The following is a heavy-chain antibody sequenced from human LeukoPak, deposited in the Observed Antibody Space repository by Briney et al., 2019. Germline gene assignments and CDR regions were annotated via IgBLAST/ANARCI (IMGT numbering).Heavy chain of an antibody. Sequence: GGSLRLSCAASGFSFSSYALSWVRQAPGRGLEWVSAISDSGGRTYYADFVKGRFTISRDNSKNTLYLQMSSLRAEDTAVYYCAKAFSAYENWPPNWFDPWGQGTLVTVSS. CDR1: GFSFSSYA. V-gene: IGHV3-23*01. D-gene: IGHD5-12*01. CDR2: ISDSGGRT. CDR3: AKAFSAYENWPPNWFDP. J-gene: IGHJ5*02.